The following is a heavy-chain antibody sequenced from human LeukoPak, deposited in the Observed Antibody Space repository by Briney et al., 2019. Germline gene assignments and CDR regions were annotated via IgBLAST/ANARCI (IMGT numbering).Heavy chain of an antibody. CDR2: IGGSGDST. J-gene: IGHJ3*02. CDR1: GFTFSSYA. V-gene: IGHV3-23*01. CDR3: AKAKAPVRARYAFDI. Sequence: GGSLRLSFATSGFTFSSYAMSWVRQAPGKGLEWVSIIGGSGDSTSYADSVKGRFTISRDNSKNMLYLQMNSLRAEDTAVYYCAKAKAPVRARYAFDIWGQGTMVTVSS.